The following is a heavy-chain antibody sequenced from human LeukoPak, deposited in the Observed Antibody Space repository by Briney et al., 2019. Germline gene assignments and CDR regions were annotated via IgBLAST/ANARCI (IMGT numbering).Heavy chain of an antibody. CDR3: ARDRNTFDY. Sequence: ETLSLTCTVSGVSISSYYWSWIRQPPGKGLEWIGYIYYSGSTNYNPSLKGRVTISVDTSKNQFSLKLSSVTAADTAVYYCARDRNTFDYWGQGTLVTVSS. CDR1: GVSISSYY. J-gene: IGHJ4*02. CDR2: IYYSGST. V-gene: IGHV4-59*01.